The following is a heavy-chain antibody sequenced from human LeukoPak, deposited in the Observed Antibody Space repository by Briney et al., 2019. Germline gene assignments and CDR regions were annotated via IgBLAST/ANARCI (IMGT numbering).Heavy chain of an antibody. V-gene: IGHV5-51*01. CDR3: ARLPLTFGELSHMDV. J-gene: IGHJ6*03. CDR1: GYSFTSCW. CDR2: IYPGDSDT. Sequence: GESLKISCKGSGYSFTSCWIGWVRQMPGKGLEWMGIIYPGDSDTRYSPSFQGQVTISADKSISTAYLQWSSLKASDTAMYYCARLPLTFGELSHMDVWGKGTTVTVSS. D-gene: IGHD3-10*01.